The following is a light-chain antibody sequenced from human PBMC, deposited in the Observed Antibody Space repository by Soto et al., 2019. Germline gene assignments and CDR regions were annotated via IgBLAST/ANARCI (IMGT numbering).Light chain of an antibody. CDR2: EAS. V-gene: IGKV1-5*03. CDR3: QQYNAYPLT. Sequence: DIQMTQYPSTLSAFVGDRVTITCRASENSNSWLAWYQQKPGKVPKLLIYEASTLESGVPSRFSGSGSGTEFPLTISSLQPDDFATYYCQQYNAYPLTFGAGTKVEI. CDR1: ENSNSW. J-gene: IGKJ4*01.